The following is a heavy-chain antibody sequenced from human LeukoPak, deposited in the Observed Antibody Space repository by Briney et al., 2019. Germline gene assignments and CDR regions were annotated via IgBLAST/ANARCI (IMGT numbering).Heavy chain of an antibody. CDR2: INPNSGGT. CDR3: ARDSLIAVSGTYDY. D-gene: IGHD6-19*01. J-gene: IGHJ4*02. CDR1: GYTFTGYY. V-gene: IGHV1-2*06. Sequence: ASVKVSCKASGYTFTGYYMHWVRQAPGQGLEWMGRINPNSGGTKYAQKFQGRVTMTRDTSISTAYMELTRMTSDDTAIYYCARDSLIAVSGTYDYWGQGTLVTVSS.